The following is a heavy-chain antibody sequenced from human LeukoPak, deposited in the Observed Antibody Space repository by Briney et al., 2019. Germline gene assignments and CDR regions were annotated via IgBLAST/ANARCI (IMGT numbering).Heavy chain of an antibody. J-gene: IGHJ4*02. CDR1: GGTFSSYA. D-gene: IGHD2-15*01. CDR3: ASLGYCSGGSYYF. CDR2: IIPIFGTA. V-gene: IGHV1-69*05. Sequence: ASVKVSCKASGGTFSSYAISWVRQAPGQGLEWMGGIIPIFGTANYAQKFQGRVTITTDESTSTAYMELSSLRSEDTAVYYCASLGYCSGGSYYFWGQGTLVTVSS.